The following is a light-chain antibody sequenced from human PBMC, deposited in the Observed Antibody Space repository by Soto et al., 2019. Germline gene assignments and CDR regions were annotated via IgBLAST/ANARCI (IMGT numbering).Light chain of an antibody. CDR3: QQYNTSPWT. Sequence: DIQMTQSPSTLSASVGDRVTITCRASQSISDWLAWYQQKPGKAPKILIYKASTLESGVPSRFSGSGSGTEFTLTINSLQPDDFAIYSCQQYNTSPWTFGQGTKVDI. V-gene: IGKV1-5*03. CDR2: KAS. J-gene: IGKJ2*02. CDR1: QSISDW.